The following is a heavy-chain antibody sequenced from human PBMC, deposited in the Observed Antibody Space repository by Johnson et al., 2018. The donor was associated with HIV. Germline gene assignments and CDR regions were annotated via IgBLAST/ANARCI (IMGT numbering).Heavy chain of an antibody. CDR3: ARDREASASGDAFDI. CDR1: GFTFSSYG. D-gene: IGHD1-26*01. J-gene: IGHJ3*02. Sequence: VQLVESGGGVVQPGESLRLSCVASGFTFSSYGMNWVRQAPGKGLEWVAKLKQEGSEKYYVDSVKGRFTLSRDNAKNSLYRQMNNLGAKDTAVYYCARDREASASGDAFDIWGQGTMVTVS. V-gene: IGHV3-7*01. CDR2: LKQEGSEK.